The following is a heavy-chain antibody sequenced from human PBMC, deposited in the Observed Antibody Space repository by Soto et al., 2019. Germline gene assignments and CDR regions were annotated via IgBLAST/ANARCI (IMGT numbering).Heavy chain of an antibody. CDR2: VYDLDGT. J-gene: IGHJ3*02. V-gene: IGHV3-53*01. CDR1: GLTVSGKKY. CDR3: ATWHLREHAYDS. Sequence: DVQLVESGGGLIQPGGSLRLSCVASGLTVSGKKYVAWVRQAPGKGPEWVSGVYDLDGTYYADSVRGRFTTSIGNSRTTVWLQRRDLRAEATALYFWATWHLREHAYDSWGRGTMVTVSS. D-gene: IGHD5-12*01.